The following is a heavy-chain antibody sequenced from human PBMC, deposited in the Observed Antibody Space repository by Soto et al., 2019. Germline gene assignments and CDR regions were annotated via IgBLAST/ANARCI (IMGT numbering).Heavy chain of an antibody. J-gene: IGHJ4*02. CDR2: ISSSSYI. D-gene: IGHD3-16*01. CDR1: GFTFSSYS. CDR3: AKDWGIYDNFDY. V-gene: IGHV3-21*01. Sequence: GGSLRLSCAASGFTFSSYSMNWVRQAPGKGLEWVSSISSSSYIYYADSVKGRFTISRDNAKNSLYLQMNSLRAEDTAVYYCAKDWGIYDNFDYWGQGTLVTVSS.